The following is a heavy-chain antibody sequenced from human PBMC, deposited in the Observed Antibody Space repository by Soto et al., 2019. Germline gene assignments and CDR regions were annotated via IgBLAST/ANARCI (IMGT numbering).Heavy chain of an antibody. CDR3: ARDGEYCSGGSCLGGYFDY. Sequence: GGSLRLSCAASGFTFSSYAMHWVRQAPGKGLEWVAVISYDGSNKYYADSVKGRFTISRDNSKNTLYLQMNSLRAEDTAGYYCARDGEYCSGGSCLGGYFDYWGQGTLVTVSS. CDR2: ISYDGSNK. CDR1: GFTFSSYA. D-gene: IGHD2-15*01. V-gene: IGHV3-30-3*01. J-gene: IGHJ4*02.